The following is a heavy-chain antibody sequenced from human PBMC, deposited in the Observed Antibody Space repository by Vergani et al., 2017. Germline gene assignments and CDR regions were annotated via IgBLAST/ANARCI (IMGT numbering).Heavy chain of an antibody. D-gene: IGHD3-22*01. J-gene: IGHJ6*02. CDR1: GFTFSSYE. CDR2: ISSSGSTI. Sequence: EVQLVESGGGLVQPGGSLRLSCAASGFTFSSYEMNWVRQAPGKGLEWVSYISSSGSTIYYADSVKGRFTISRDNAKNSLYLQMNSLRAEDTAVYYCAXDREIVVGGAYYYYGMDVWGQGTTVTVSS. V-gene: IGHV3-48*03. CDR3: AXDREIVVGGAYYYYGMDV.